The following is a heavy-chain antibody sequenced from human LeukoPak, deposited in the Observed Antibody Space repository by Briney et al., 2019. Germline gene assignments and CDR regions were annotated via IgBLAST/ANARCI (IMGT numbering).Heavy chain of an antibody. J-gene: IGHJ4*02. V-gene: IGHV4-4*02. CDR2: VNLQGST. CDR3: AREGGPYRPLDY. Sequence: SGTLSLTCGVSGGSITNTNYWTWVRQHPGKGLEWIGEVNLQGSTNYNPSLMGRVAISVDKSENHISLQLTSVTAADTAVYYCAREGGPYRPLDYSGQGTLVTVSS. CDR1: GGSITNTNY.